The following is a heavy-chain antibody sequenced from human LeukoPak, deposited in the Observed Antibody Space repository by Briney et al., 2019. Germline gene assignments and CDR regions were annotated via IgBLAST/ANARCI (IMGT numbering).Heavy chain of an antibody. J-gene: IGHJ1*01. Sequence: GGSLRLSCAASGFTFSTYGLHWVRQAPGKGLEWVSAISGSGGSTYYADSVKGRFTISRDNSKNTLYLQMNSLRAEDTAVYYCAKENYGDSTGGRFQHWGQGTLVTVSS. V-gene: IGHV3-23*01. CDR3: AKENYGDSTGGRFQH. D-gene: IGHD4-17*01. CDR2: ISGSGGST. CDR1: GFTFSTYG.